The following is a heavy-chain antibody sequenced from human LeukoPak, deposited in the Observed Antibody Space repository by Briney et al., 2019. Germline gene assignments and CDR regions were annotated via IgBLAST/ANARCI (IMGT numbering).Heavy chain of an antibody. J-gene: IGHJ4*02. D-gene: IGHD2-2*03. Sequence: GGSLRLSCAASGFTFSSYGMHWVRQAPGKGLEWVAFIRYNGSTKYYADSVKGRFTISRDNSKNTLYLQMNSLRADDTAGAYCARAGAGYCSTTSCYYLDYWGQGTLVTVSS. CDR1: GFTFSSYG. CDR2: IRYNGSTK. CDR3: ARAGAGYCSTTSCYYLDY. V-gene: IGHV3-30*02.